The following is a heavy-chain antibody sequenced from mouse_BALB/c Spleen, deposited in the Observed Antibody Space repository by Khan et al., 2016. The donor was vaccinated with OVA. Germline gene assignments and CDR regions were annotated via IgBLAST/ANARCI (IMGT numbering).Heavy chain of an antibody. V-gene: IGHV2-2*02. Sequence: QVQLKESGPGLVQPSQSLSITCTVSGFSLTSYGVHWVRQSPGKGLEWLGVIWSGGSTDYNAAFISRLSISKDNSKSQVFFKRNNMQDNDKAIYYCARNYDYDEGLSYWGQGTLVTVSA. CDR1: GFSLTSYG. D-gene: IGHD2-4*01. J-gene: IGHJ3*01. CDR2: IWSGGST. CDR3: ARNYDYDEGLSY.